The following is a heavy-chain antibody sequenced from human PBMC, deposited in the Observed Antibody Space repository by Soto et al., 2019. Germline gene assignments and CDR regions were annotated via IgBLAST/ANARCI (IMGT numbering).Heavy chain of an antibody. D-gene: IGHD2-15*01. J-gene: IGHJ6*02. CDR1: GFTFDDYA. V-gene: IGHV3-9*01. CDR2: INWNSGSL. CDR3: AKVVVAATQPQYYYYGMDV. Sequence: GQLVESGGGLVQPGRSLRLSCAASGFTFDDYALHWVRQAPGKGLEWVSGINWNSGSLGYADSVKGRFTISRDNAKNSLYLQMNSLRAEDTALYYCAKVVVAATQPQYYYYGMDVWGQGTTVTVYS.